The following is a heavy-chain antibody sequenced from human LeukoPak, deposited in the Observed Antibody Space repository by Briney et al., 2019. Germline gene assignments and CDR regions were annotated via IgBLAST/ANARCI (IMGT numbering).Heavy chain of an antibody. CDR2: LYPSGAT. CDR3: ARARRVATEGPTIDY. J-gene: IGHJ4*02. CDR1: GGFINSGSFY. D-gene: IGHD5-12*01. V-gene: IGHV4-61*02. Sequence: PSETLSLTCTVSGGFINSGSFYWSWIRQSAGKGLEWIGRLYPSGATNYNPSLNSRGTISVDTSKNQFSLKLSSVTAADTAVYYCARARRVATEGPTIDYWGQGTLVTVSS.